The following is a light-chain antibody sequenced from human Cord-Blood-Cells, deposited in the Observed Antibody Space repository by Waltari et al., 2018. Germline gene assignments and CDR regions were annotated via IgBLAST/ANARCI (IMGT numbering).Light chain of an antibody. CDR2: GAS. CDR3: QQYNNWPPLT. V-gene: IGKV3D-15*01. CDR1: QSVSSN. J-gene: IGKJ4*01. Sequence: EIVMTQSPATLSVSPGERATLSCRARQSVSSNLAWYQQKPGQAPRLLIYGASIRATDIPARFSGSGSGTEFTLTISSLQSEDFAVYYCQQYNNWPPLTFGGGTKVEIK.